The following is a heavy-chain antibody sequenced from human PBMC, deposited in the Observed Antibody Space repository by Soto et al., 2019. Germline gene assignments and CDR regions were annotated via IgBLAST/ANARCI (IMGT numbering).Heavy chain of an antibody. CDR2: NSWDGGTS. Sequence: PGGSLRLSCAASGCTFSSYAMSWVRQAPGKGLEWVALNSWDGGTSAYADSVKGRFTVSRDNKKSFLYLQMDSLGPDDTALYYCVKDGDNTGYYFTYYFDHWGQGAPVTVSS. J-gene: IGHJ4*02. CDR1: GCTFSSYA. D-gene: IGHD3-22*01. V-gene: IGHV3-43*01. CDR3: VKDGDNTGYYFTYYFDH.